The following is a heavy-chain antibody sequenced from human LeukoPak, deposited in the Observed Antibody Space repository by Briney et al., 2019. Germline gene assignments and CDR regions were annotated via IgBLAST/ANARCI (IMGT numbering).Heavy chain of an antibody. Sequence: GGSLRLSCATSAFTFSNYAVSWVRQAPGKGLEWVSSISGSGGTTYYADSVRGRFTISRGNSKNTLYLQMNSLRAEDTAVYYCTKDRGGGFDYWGQGTLVTVSS. CDR2: ISGSGGTT. V-gene: IGHV3-23*01. J-gene: IGHJ4*02. CDR1: AFTFSNYA. CDR3: TKDRGGGFDY. D-gene: IGHD3-10*01.